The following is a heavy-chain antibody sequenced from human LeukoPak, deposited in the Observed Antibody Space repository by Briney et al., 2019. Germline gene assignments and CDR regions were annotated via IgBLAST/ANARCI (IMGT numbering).Heavy chain of an antibody. CDR2: INPNSGGT. Sequence: GASVKVSCKASGYTFTGYYMHWVRQAPGQGLEWMGWINPNSGGTNYAQKFQGRVTMTRDTSISTAYMELSRLRSDDTAVYYCARVRPGQYRWAFDIWGQGTTVTVSS. CDR3: ARVRPGQYRWAFDI. CDR1: GYTFTGYY. V-gene: IGHV1-2*02. J-gene: IGHJ3*02. D-gene: IGHD2-2*01.